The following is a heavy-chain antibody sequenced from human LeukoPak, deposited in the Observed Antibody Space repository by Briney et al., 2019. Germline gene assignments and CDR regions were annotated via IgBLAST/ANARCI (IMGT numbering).Heavy chain of an antibody. CDR2: IDWDDDK. V-gene: IGHV2-70*11. Sequence: SGPALVKPTQTLTLTCTFSGFSLSTSGMCVSWIRQPPGKALEWLARIDWDDDKYYSTSLKTRLTISKDTSKNQVVLTMTNMDPVDTATYYCALKVGYDSSGYLFDYWGQGTLVTVSS. CDR1: GFSLSTSGMC. J-gene: IGHJ4*02. D-gene: IGHD3-22*01. CDR3: ALKVGYDSSGYLFDY.